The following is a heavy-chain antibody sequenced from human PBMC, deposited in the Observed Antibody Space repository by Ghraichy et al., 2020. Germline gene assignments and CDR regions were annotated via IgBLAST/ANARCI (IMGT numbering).Heavy chain of an antibody. CDR1: RGSSSGYS. CDR3: ARLSRGSRQAGYFDP. V-gene: IGHV4-34*01. Sequence: SETLSLTCGVSRGSSSGYSWNWIRQPPGKGLEWIGEVNHSGNTNYNTALKRRVTISIATSKNQFPLRLTSVTAADTAVYYCARLSRGSRQAGYFDPWGQGTLVTVSS. CDR2: VNHSGNT. J-gene: IGHJ5*02. D-gene: IGHD6-13*01.